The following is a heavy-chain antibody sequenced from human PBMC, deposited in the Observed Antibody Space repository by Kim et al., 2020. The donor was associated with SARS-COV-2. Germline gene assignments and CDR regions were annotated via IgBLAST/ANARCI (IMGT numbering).Heavy chain of an antibody. D-gene: IGHD2-15*01. J-gene: IGHJ3*02. CDR1: GFTFSSYA. V-gene: IGHV3-30-3*01. CDR2: IPYDGSNK. CDR3: ARGQPAFSVVAARSLGAFDI. Sequence: GGSLRLSCAASGFTFSSYAMHWVRQAPGKGLEWVAVIPYDGSNKYNADSVKGRFTISRENSKNTLYLQRNSLRAEDTAVYYCARGQPAFSVVAARSLGAFDIWGQGTMVTVSS.